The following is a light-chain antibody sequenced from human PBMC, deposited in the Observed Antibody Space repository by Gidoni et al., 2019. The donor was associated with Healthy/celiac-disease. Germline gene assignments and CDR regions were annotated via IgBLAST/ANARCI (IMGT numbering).Light chain of an antibody. V-gene: IGKV1-39*01. CDR3: QQSYSTLFT. J-gene: IGKJ4*01. Sequence: ITCRASQRISSYLQWYQQKREKATKLLIYAASSLQSGVPSSCSGSGSGPDFTPTISMLQPEDLATYYCQQSYSTLFTFGGGTKVEIK. CDR1: QRISSY. CDR2: AAS.